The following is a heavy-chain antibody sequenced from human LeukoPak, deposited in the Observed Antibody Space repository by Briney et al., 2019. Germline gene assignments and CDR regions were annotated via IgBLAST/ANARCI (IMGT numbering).Heavy chain of an antibody. CDR2: ISGGST. J-gene: IGHJ4*02. CDR1: GFTFSSYS. Sequence: GGSLRLSCVASGFTFSSYSMNWVRQAPGKGLEWVSTISGGSTYYADSVKGRFTISRDNSKNTLYLQMSSLRAEDTALYYCAKFAGSSGSEGDDYWGQGTLVTVSS. V-gene: IGHV3-23*01. D-gene: IGHD3-22*01. CDR3: AKFAGSSGSEGDDY.